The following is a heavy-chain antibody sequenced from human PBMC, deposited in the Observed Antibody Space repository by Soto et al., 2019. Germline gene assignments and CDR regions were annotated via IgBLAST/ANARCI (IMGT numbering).Heavy chain of an antibody. CDR3: ARVLVAAYLNAFEI. V-gene: IGHV1-18*01. D-gene: IGHD2-15*01. CDR2: ISPSSGNT. J-gene: IGHJ3*02. Sequence: GPPVKVSCKASGYTFINYGISWVRQAPGQGLEWMGWISPSSGNTNYAQKLQGRVTMTTDTSTSTVYMDLRSLRSDDTAVYYCARVLVAAYLNAFEIWGQGTMVTVSS. CDR1: GYTFINYG.